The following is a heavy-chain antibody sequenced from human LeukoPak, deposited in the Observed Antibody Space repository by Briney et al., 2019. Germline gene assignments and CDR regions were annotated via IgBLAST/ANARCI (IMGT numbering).Heavy chain of an antibody. Sequence: PSETLSLTCTVPGGSISSYYWSWIRQPPGKGLEWIGYIYYSGSTNYNPSLKSRVTISVDTSKNQFSLKLSSVTAADTAVYYCARLRGHYGDYPPFDYWGQGTLVTVSS. V-gene: IGHV4-59*08. CDR3: ARLRGHYGDYPPFDY. CDR1: GGSISSYY. D-gene: IGHD4-17*01. J-gene: IGHJ4*02. CDR2: IYYSGST.